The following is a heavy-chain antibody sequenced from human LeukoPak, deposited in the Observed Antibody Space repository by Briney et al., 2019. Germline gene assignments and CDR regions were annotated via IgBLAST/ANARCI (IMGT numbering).Heavy chain of an antibody. CDR2: INPNSGGT. CDR3: ARVAQVRSNIAVAGNGFDY. J-gene: IGHJ4*02. CDR1: GYTFTSYD. Sequence: ASVKVSCKASGYTFTSYDINWVRQAPGQGLEWMGRINPNSGGTNYAQKFQGRVTMTRDTSISTAYMELSRLRSDDTAVYYCARVAQVRSNIAVAGNGFDYWGQGTLVTVSS. V-gene: IGHV1-2*06. D-gene: IGHD6-19*01.